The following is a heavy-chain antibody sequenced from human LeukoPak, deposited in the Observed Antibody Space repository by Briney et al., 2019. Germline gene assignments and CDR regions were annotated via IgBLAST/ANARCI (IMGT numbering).Heavy chain of an antibody. D-gene: IGHD6-13*01. V-gene: IGHV4-59*01. CDR1: AGSISSYY. CDR2: IYYNGST. CDR3: AGTQAAAGTEWWFDP. Sequence: RSETLSLTCPVSAGSISSYYWSWIRQPPGKGLEWVGYIYYNGSTNYNPSLKSRVTIPVDTTKNQFSLKLSSVTAADTAVYYCAGTQAAAGTEWWFDPWGQGTLVTVSS. J-gene: IGHJ5*02.